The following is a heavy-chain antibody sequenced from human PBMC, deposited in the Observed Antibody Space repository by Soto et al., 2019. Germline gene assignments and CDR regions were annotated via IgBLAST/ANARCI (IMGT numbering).Heavy chain of an antibody. CDR2: ISGNGGDT. CDR1: GFTFSNYA. J-gene: IGHJ4*02. D-gene: IGHD4-17*01. V-gene: IGHV3-23*01. Sequence: HPGGSLRLSCAASGFTFSNYAMSWVRQAPGKGLEWVSAISGNGGDTYYADSVKGRFTISRDNSKNTLYLQMNSLRAEDTAEYYCAKEKSPLDYGDASIDYWGQGTLVTVSS. CDR3: AKEKSPLDYGDASIDY.